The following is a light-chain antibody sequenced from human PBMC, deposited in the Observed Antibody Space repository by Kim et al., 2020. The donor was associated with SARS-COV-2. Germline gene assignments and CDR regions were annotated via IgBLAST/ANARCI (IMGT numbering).Light chain of an antibody. Sequence: DTQLTQSPSSLSASVGDRVTITCRASQSISSYLNWYQQKPGKAPKLLIYAASSLQSGVPSRFSGSGSGTDFTLTISSLQPEDFATYYCQQSYSTLMYTFGQGTKLEI. J-gene: IGKJ2*01. V-gene: IGKV1-39*01. CDR2: AAS. CDR1: QSISSY. CDR3: QQSYSTLMYT.